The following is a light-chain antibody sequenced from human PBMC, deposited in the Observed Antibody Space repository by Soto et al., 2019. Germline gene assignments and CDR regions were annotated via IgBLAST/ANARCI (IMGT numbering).Light chain of an antibody. CDR3: MQALQTPLT. CDR1: QSLLHSNGYNY. J-gene: IGKJ4*01. CDR2: LGS. V-gene: IGKV2-28*01. Sequence: DIVMTQSPLSLPVTPGEPASISCRSSQSLLHSNGYNYLDWYLQKPGQSPQLLIYLGSNRASEVPDRYSGSASGTDFTLKISRVEAEDVGVYYCMQALQTPLTFGGGTKVEIK.